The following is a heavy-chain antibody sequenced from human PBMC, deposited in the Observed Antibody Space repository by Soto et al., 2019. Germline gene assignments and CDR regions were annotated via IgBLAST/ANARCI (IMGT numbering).Heavy chain of an antibody. J-gene: IGHJ5*02. Sequence: EVQLVGSGGGLVQPGGSLRLSCAASGFSFSSYWMTWVRQAPGKGLEWVANIKQDAREKYYVASVKGRFTISRDNGKNLLYLQMDSLTADDTAVYYCAGDGVRNGAYNGWLDPWGQGTLVTVSS. V-gene: IGHV3-7*03. D-gene: IGHD3-16*01. CDR2: IKQDAREK. CDR3: AGDGVRNGAYNGWLDP. CDR1: GFSFSSYW.